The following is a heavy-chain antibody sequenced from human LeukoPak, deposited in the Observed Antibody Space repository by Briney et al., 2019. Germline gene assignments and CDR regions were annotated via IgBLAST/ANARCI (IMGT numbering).Heavy chain of an antibody. D-gene: IGHD1-1*01. CDR1: GFSFSDYY. V-gene: IGHV3-11*06. CDR2: ISSRTSDT. CDR3: TRVGSSGSVDY. Sequence: PGGSLRLSCAASGFSFSDYYMSWIRQAPGKGLEWVSYISSRTSDTNYVDSVKGRFTISRDNAKNSLFLQMNSLRAEDTAVYYCTRVGSSGSVDYWGQGTLVTV. J-gene: IGHJ4*02.